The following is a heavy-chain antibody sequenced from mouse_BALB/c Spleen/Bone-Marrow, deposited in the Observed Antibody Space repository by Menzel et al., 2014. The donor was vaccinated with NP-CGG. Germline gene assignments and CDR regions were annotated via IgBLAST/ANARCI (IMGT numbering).Heavy chain of an antibody. CDR2: IWGDGTT. Sequence: VKVVESGPGLVAPSQSLSITCTASGFSLTDYGINWVRQPPGKGLEWLGMIWGDGTTDYNSALRSRLSINKDNSRSXVFLKMNSLQTDDTARYYCAREKYGNYYAMGYWGQGTSVTVFS. J-gene: IGHJ4*01. CDR1: GFSLTDYG. V-gene: IGHV2-6-7*01. CDR3: AREKYGNYYAMGY. D-gene: IGHD2-10*02.